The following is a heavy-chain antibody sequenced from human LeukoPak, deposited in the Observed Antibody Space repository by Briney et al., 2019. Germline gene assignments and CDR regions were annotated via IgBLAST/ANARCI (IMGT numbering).Heavy chain of an antibody. Sequence: LSLTCTVSGGSISSYYWSWIRQAPGKGLEWVSYISSSGSTIYYADSVKGRFTISRDNAKNSLYLQMNSLRAEDTAVYYCARAPDGYYGMDVWGQGTTVTVSS. D-gene: IGHD5-24*01. CDR3: ARAPDGYYGMDV. CDR1: GGSISSYY. J-gene: IGHJ6*02. CDR2: ISSSGSTI. V-gene: IGHV3-11*01.